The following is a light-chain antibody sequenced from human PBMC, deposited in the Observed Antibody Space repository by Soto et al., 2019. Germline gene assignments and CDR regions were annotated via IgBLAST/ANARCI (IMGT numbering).Light chain of an antibody. V-gene: IGKV1-5*03. CDR1: QTISNW. CDR3: QQYNSYWT. J-gene: IGKJ5*01. Sequence: DIQMTQSPSTLSASVGDRVTITCRASQTISNWLAWYQQKPGKAPNLLIYKASTLHSGVPLRFSGSGSGTQFTLTISSLQPDDFATYYCQQYNSYWTFGQGTRLEIK. CDR2: KAS.